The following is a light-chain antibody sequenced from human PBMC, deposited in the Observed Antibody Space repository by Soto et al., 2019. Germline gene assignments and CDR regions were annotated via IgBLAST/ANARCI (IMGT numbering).Light chain of an antibody. V-gene: IGKV1-5*03. CDR3: QQYNSYSWT. CDR1: QDINIW. J-gene: IGKJ1*01. Sequence: DIQMTQSPSTLSASMGDRVTITCRASQDINIWLAWYQQKPGKAPKFLISRASILESGAPSRFSGSGSGTEFTLTISSLQPDDLATYYCQQYNSYSWTFGQGTKVEIK. CDR2: RAS.